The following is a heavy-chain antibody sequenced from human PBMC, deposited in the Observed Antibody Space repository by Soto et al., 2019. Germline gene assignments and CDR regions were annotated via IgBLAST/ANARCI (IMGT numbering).Heavy chain of an antibody. V-gene: IGHV4-31*03. CDR3: ARKPVLRYFDRLLFDPANWFDP. CDR2: IYYSGST. Sequence: SETLSLTGTVSGSSISSGGYYWSWIRQHPGKGLEWIGYIYYSGSTYYNPSLKSRVTISVDTSKNQFSLKLSSVTAADTAVYYCARKPVLRYFDRLLFDPANWFDPWGQGTLVTSPQ. CDR1: GSSISSGGYY. J-gene: IGHJ5*02. D-gene: IGHD3-9*01.